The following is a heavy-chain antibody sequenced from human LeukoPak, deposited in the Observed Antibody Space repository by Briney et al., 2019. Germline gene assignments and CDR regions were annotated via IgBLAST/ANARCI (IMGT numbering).Heavy chain of an antibody. V-gene: IGHV4-34*01. CDR3: ARGSPPYYYDSSGYRHLDY. CDR1: GGSFSGYY. Sequence: SETLSLTCAVYGGSFSGYYWSWIRQPPGKGLEWIGEINHSGSTNYNPSLKSRVTISVDTSKNQFSLKLSSVTATDTAVYYCARGSPPYYYDSSGYRHLDYWGQGTLVTVSS. CDR2: INHSGST. D-gene: IGHD3-22*01. J-gene: IGHJ4*02.